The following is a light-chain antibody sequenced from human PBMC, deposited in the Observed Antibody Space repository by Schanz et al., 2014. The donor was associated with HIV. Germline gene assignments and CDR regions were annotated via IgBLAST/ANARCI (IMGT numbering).Light chain of an antibody. Sequence: DIQMTQSPSTLSASIGDRVTITCRASQGIGTWLAWYQQKPGKAPELLIYEASTLKSGVPLRFTGSGSGTEFALTISSLQPDDFATYYCQQYTPYSHTFCQGTTLEI. CDR2: EAS. V-gene: IGKV1-5*03. CDR1: QGIGTW. J-gene: IGKJ2*01. CDR3: QQYTPYSHT.